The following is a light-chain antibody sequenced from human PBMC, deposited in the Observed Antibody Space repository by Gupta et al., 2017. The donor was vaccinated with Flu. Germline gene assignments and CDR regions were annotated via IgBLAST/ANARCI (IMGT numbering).Light chain of an antibody. V-gene: IGKV1-39*01. CDR1: QSINTY. CDR3: QQIYNSPPA. Sequence: DIQMTQSPLPLSVSLGATVSITSRASQSINTYLNWYQQKPGKAPNVLIYAGTRLQSGVPSRFTGSGSGTDFALNISSLQPEDFATYYCQQIYNSPPAFGQGTKVEIK. J-gene: IGKJ1*01. CDR2: AGT.